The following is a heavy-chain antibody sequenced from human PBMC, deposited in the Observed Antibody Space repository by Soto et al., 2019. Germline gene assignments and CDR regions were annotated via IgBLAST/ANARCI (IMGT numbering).Heavy chain of an antibody. CDR2: MYYIGST. CDR3: ARRYGGNLDY. CDR1: GGSISSYY. V-gene: IGHV4-59*08. D-gene: IGHD1-26*01. Sequence: QVQLQESGPGLVKPSETLSLTCTVSGGSISSYYWSWIRQPPGEGLEWIGYMYYIGSTNYNPSLKSRVTMSVDTSKNQFSLKLSSVTAADTAVYYCARRYGGNLDYWGQGTLVTVSS. J-gene: IGHJ4*02.